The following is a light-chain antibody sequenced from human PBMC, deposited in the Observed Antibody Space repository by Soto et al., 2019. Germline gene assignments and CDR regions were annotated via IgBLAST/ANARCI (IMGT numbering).Light chain of an antibody. CDR3: QQSYSTPRLT. CDR2: AAS. CDR1: QSISSY. J-gene: IGKJ4*01. V-gene: IGKV1-39*01. Sequence: DIQMTQSPSSLSASVGDRVTITCRASQSISSYLNWYQQKPGKAPKLLIYAASRLQSRVPSRFSGSGSGTDFTLTISSLQPEDFATYYCQQSYSTPRLTFGGGTKVEIK.